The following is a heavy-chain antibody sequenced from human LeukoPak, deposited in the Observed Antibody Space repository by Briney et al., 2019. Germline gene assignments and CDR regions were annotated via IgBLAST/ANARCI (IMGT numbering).Heavy chain of an antibody. D-gene: IGHD3-22*01. CDR2: ISSSSSTI. CDR1: GFTFSSYS. J-gene: IGHJ3*02. Sequence: GGSLRLSCAASGFTFSSYSMNWVRQAPGKGLEWVSYISSSSSTIYYADSVKGRFTISRDNAKNSLYLQMNSLRAEDTAVYYCAREDYYDSSGYSLGAFDIWGQGTMVTVSS. CDR3: AREDYYDSSGYSLGAFDI. V-gene: IGHV3-48*01.